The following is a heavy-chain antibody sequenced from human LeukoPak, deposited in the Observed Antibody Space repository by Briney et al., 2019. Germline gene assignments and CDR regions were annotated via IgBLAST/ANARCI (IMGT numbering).Heavy chain of an antibody. V-gene: IGHV3-7*01. Sequence: GGSLRLSCEASGFTFRDYWMTWVRRAPGKGLEWVANVKQDGTEKFYVDSVKGRFTISRDNGKNSLYLQMNSLRVEDTAIYYCARAGGTSWADYWGQGTLVTVSS. CDR1: GFTFRDYW. D-gene: IGHD6-13*01. CDR3: ARAGGTSWADY. J-gene: IGHJ4*02. CDR2: VKQDGTEK.